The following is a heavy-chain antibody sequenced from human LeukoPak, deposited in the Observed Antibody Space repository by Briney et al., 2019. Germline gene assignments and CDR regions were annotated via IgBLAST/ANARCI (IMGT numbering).Heavy chain of an antibody. CDR1: GGTFSSYA. CDR3: ARTLPQADTGCFYYMDV. Sequence: SVKVSCEASGGTFSSYAISWVRQAPGQGLEWMGGIIPIFGTANYAQKFQGRVTITADESTSTAYMELSSLRSEDTAVYYCARTLPQADTGCFYYMDVWGTGTTVTISS. D-gene: IGHD2-15*01. V-gene: IGHV1-69*13. J-gene: IGHJ6*03. CDR2: IIPIFGTA.